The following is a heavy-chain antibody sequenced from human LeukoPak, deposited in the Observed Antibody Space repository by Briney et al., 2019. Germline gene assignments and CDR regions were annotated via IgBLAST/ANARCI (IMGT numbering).Heavy chain of an antibody. Sequence: SETLSLTCTVSGGSISSGGYYWSWIRQHPGKGLEWIGYIYYSGSTYHNPSLKSRVTISVDTSKNQFSLKLSSVTAADTAVYYCARALYSYGYAESFDYWGQGTLVTVSS. D-gene: IGHD5-18*01. CDR1: GGSISSGGYY. V-gene: IGHV4-31*03. CDR3: ARALYSYGYAESFDY. J-gene: IGHJ4*02. CDR2: IYYSGST.